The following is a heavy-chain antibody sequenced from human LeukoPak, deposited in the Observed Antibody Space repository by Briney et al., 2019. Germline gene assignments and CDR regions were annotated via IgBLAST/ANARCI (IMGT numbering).Heavy chain of an antibody. CDR1: GYTFTGYY. CDR2: INPNSGGT. Sequence: ASVKVSCKASGYTFTGYYMHWVRQAPGQGLEWMGWINPNSGGTNYAQKFQGRVTMTRDTSISTAYMELSRLRSDDTAVYYCARGGYSSGWYPYYFDYWGQGTLVTVPS. D-gene: IGHD6-19*01. J-gene: IGHJ4*02. CDR3: ARGGYSSGWYPYYFDY. V-gene: IGHV1-2*02.